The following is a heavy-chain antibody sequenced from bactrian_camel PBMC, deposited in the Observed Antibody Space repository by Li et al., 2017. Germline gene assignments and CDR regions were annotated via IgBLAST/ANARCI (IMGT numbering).Heavy chain of an antibody. V-gene: IGHV3S53*01. J-gene: IGHJ4*01. Sequence: QVQLVESGGDSVQPGGSLRLSCAISGSTAGIQSMAWFRQYPGNEREAIAAIDNDGFPTYHAAVKGRFTISQDTAKNTLYLQMTNLKPEDTAMYYCAADSDQFCSIATMRPNYWGQGTQVTVS. CDR2: IDNDGFP. CDR3: AADSDQFCSIATMRPNY. D-gene: IGHD4*01. CDR1: GSTAGIQS.